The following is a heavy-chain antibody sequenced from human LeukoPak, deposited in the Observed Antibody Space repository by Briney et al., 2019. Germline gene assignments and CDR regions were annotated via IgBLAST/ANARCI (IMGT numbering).Heavy chain of an antibody. J-gene: IGHJ4*02. CDR2: VRVDGHTT. V-gene: IGHV3-23*01. CDR1: GFIFSNYG. Sequence: GGSLRLSCVASGFIFSNYGMSWVRQVPGKGLEWVSSVRVDGHTTFYADSVKGRFTISRDNSKNTLYLQMNSLRAEDTAVYYCARVLHNRNYDGSTYYGYWGQGTLVTVSS. CDR3: ARVLHNRNYDGSTYYGY. D-gene: IGHD3-22*01.